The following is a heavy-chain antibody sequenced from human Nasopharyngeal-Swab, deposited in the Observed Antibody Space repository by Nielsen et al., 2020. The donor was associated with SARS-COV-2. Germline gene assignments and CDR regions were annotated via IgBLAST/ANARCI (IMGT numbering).Heavy chain of an antibody. CDR3: AKDGGGWYTSGWYYFDS. CDR1: GFTFDNYA. D-gene: IGHD6-19*01. V-gene: IGHV3-23*01. CDR2: ISGSGSNT. J-gene: IGHJ4*02. Sequence: GESLKIPCAASGFTFDNYAMSWVRQPPGRGLEWVSSISGSGSNTYYRDSVKGRFTISRDNSQNTLYLQMNSLRAEDTALYYCAKDGGGWYTSGWYYFDSWGQQILVTVSS.